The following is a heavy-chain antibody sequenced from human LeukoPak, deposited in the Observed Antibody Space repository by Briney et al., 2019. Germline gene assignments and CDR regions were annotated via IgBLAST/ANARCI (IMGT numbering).Heavy chain of an antibody. J-gene: IGHJ4*02. Sequence: SETLSLTCTVSGVSISTNYWNWIRQSPEKGLEWIGYISNSGSADRHPSLKSRVTISLDPSKNQLSLSLNSVTAAVTAVYFCAGYDHSNYLAYWGQGARVTVSS. D-gene: IGHD3-16*01. CDR3: AGYDHSNYLAY. CDR2: ISNSGSA. CDR1: GVSISTNY. V-gene: IGHV4-59*13.